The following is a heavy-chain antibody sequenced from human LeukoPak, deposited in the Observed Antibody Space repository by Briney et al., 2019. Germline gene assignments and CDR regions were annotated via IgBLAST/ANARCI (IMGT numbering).Heavy chain of an antibody. CDR1: GFTFSSYW. Sequence: PGGSLRLSCGASGFTFSSYWMHWVRQAPGKGLVWVSGISDSGEITFYADSVKGRFTISRDNSENTLYLQMNSLRAEDMAVYYCAREIIGATVLFDYWGQGTLVTVSS. V-gene: IGHV3-23*01. D-gene: IGHD4-11*01. J-gene: IGHJ4*02. CDR2: ISDSGEIT. CDR3: AREIIGATVLFDY.